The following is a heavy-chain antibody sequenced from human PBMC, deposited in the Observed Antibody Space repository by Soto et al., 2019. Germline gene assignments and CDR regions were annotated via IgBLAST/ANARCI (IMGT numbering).Heavy chain of an antibody. V-gene: IGHV4-59*01. J-gene: IGHJ5*02. D-gene: IGHD6-25*01. Sequence: PSETLSLTCTVSGGSISSYYWSWIRQPPGKGLEWIGYISYSGSTNYHPSLKGRVTISLDMSENQLSLKLTSVTAADTAVYYCARESLSGGWFDPWGQGTLVTVSS. CDR3: ARESLSGGWFDP. CDR1: GGSISSYY. CDR2: ISYSGST.